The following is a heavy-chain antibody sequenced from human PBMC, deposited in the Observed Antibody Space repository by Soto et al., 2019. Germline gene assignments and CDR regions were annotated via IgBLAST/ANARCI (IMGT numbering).Heavy chain of an antibody. CDR2: ITNTGGDT. D-gene: IGHD3-10*01. CDR3: ARSSGESYPGSRLFDC. V-gene: IGHV3-23*01. J-gene: IGHJ4*02. Sequence: EVQLLESGGGLVQPGGSLRLSCAASGFTFSNNAMTWVRQAPGKGLEWVSIITNTGGDTIYAESVKGRFTISRDNSKNTLYLQMNSLRAEDTAIYYCARSSGESYPGSRLFDCWGQGTRVTVSS. CDR1: GFTFSNNA.